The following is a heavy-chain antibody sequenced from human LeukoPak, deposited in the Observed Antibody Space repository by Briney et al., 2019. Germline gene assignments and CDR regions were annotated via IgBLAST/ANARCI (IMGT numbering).Heavy chain of an antibody. CDR2: LNTDGSVT. CDR3: ARGRSGNYFDY. J-gene: IGHJ4*02. D-gene: IGHD1-26*01. Sequence: GGSLRLSCEVSEFTFSSRAMSWVRQAPGKGLEWVSRLNTDGSVTTYADSVKGRFTISRDNAKNTLYLQMNSLRAEDTAVYYCARGRSGNYFDYWGQETLVTVSS. CDR1: EFTFSSRA. V-gene: IGHV3-74*01.